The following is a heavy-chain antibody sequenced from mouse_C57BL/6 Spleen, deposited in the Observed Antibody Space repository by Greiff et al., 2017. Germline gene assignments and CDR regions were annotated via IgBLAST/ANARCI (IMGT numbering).Heavy chain of an antibody. CDR2: ILPGSGST. CDR3: ARPTAQSTGWFAY. D-gene: IGHD3-2*02. J-gene: IGHJ3*01. V-gene: IGHV1-9*01. CDR1: GYTFTGYW. Sequence: QVQLQQSGAELMKPGASVKLSCKATGYTFTGYWIEWVKQRPGHGLEWIGEILPGSGSTNYNEKFKGKATFTADTSSNTAYMQLSSLTTEDSAIYYCARPTAQSTGWFAYWGQGTLVTVSA.